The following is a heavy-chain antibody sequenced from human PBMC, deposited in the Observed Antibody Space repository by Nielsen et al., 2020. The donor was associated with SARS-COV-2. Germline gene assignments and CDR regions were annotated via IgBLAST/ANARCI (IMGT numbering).Heavy chain of an antibody. CDR3: ARGYSSSWYSNYGMDV. J-gene: IGHJ6*02. V-gene: IGHV3-74*01. Sequence: GESLKISCAASGFTFSSYWMHWVRQAPGKGLVWVSRINSDGSSTSYADSVKGRFTISRDNSKNTLYLQMNSLRAEDTAVYYCARGYSSSWYSNYGMDVWGQGTTVTVSS. D-gene: IGHD6-13*01. CDR2: INSDGSST. CDR1: GFTFSSYW.